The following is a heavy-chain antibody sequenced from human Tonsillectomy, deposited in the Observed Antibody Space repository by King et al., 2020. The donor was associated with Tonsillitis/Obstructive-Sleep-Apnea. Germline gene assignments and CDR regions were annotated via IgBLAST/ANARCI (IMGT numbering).Heavy chain of an antibody. Sequence: QLQESGPGLVKPSETLSLTCTVSGGSISSYYWSWIRPPPGKGLEWIVYIYYSGSTNYNPSLKSRVTISVDTSKNQFSLKLSSVTAADTAVYYCASDYYSSSGYYIQWGQGTLVTVSS. V-gene: IGHV4-59*01. CDR3: ASDYYSSSGYYIQ. D-gene: IGHD3-22*01. CDR1: GGSISSYY. CDR2: IYYSGST. J-gene: IGHJ4*02.